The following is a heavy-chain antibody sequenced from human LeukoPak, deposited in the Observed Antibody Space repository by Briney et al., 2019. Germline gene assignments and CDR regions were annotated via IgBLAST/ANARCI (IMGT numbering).Heavy chain of an antibody. V-gene: IGHV3-30*02. J-gene: IGHJ4*02. CDR1: GFTFSSYG. D-gene: IGHD6-19*01. Sequence: GGSLRLSCAASGFTFSSYGMHWVRQAPGKGLEWVAFIRYDGSNKYYADSVKGRFTISRDNSKNTLYLQMNSLRAEDTAVYYCAXAAXQWLITRPVDYWGQGTLVTVSS. CDR3: AXAAXQWLITRPVDY. CDR2: IRYDGSNK.